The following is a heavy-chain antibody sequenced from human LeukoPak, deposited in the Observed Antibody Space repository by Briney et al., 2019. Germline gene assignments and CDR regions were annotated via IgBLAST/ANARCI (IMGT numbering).Heavy chain of an antibody. Sequence: VASVKVSCKASGGTFSSYAISWVRQALGQGLEWMGRIIPILGIANYAQKFQGRVTITADKSTSTAYMELSSLRSEDTAVYYCARAVGGDYVWGDYWGQGTLVTVSS. J-gene: IGHJ4*02. D-gene: IGHD3-16*01. CDR3: ARAVGGDYVWGDY. V-gene: IGHV1-69*04. CDR2: IIPILGIA. CDR1: GGTFSSYA.